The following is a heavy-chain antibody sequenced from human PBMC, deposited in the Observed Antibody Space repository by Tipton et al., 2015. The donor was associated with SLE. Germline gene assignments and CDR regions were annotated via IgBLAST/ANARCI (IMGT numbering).Heavy chain of an antibody. V-gene: IGHV4-61*02. CDR2: ICSSGSA. CDR1: GASISSGTYC. CDR3: ARDSGYDSSGYYYDPRSYYFDY. D-gene: IGHD3-22*01. Sequence: TLSLTCSVSGASISSGTYCWRWIRRPAGKGLEWIGRICSSGSASYDPSLKSRVTISADTSKNQFSLKLSPVTAADTALYYCARDSGYDSSGYYYDPRSYYFDYWGQETLVTVSS. J-gene: IGHJ4*02.